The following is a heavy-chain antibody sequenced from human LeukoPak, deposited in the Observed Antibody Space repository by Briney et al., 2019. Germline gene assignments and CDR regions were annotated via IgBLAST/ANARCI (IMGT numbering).Heavy chain of an antibody. CDR1: GFTFSSYG. J-gene: IGHJ4*02. Sequence: GGSLRLSCAASGFTFSSYGMSWVRQAPGKGLEWVSAISGSGGSTYYADSVKGRFTISRDNAKNTLYLQMNSLRAEDTAVYYCARAGRNYDILTGYSAPGDYFDYWGQGTLVTVSS. D-gene: IGHD3-9*01. V-gene: IGHV3-23*01. CDR3: ARAGRNYDILTGYSAPGDYFDY. CDR2: ISGSGGST.